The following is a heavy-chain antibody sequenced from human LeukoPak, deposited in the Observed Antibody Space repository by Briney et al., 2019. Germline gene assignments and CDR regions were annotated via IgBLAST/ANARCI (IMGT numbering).Heavy chain of an antibody. V-gene: IGHV3-30-3*01. CDR3: AKGNEARYAILGGY. J-gene: IGHJ4*02. CDR1: GFTFSSYA. CDR2: ISYDGSNK. Sequence: GGSLRLSCAASGFTFSSYAMHWVRQAPGKGLEWVAVISYDGSNKYYADSVKGRFTISRDNSKNTLYLQMNSLRAEDTAVYYCAKGNEARYAILGGYWGQGTLVTVSS. D-gene: IGHD5-12*01.